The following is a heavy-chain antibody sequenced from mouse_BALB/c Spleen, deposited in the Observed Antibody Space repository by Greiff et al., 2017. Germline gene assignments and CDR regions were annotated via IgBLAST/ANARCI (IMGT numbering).Heavy chain of an antibody. CDR3: TRGPYYGDAMDY. D-gene: IGHD2-10*01. CDR1: GYTFTSYW. V-gene: IGHV1-69*02. J-gene: IGHJ4*01. CDR2: IYPSDSYT. Sequence: QVQLQQPGAELVRPGASVKLSCKASGYTFTSYWINWVKQRPGQGLEWIGNIYPSDSYTNYNQKFKDKATLTVDKSSSTAYMQLSSPTSEDSAVYYCTRGPYYGDAMDYWGQGTSVTVSS.